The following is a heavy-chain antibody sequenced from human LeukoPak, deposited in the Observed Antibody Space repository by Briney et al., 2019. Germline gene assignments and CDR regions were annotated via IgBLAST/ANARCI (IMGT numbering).Heavy chain of an antibody. CDR1: GYSFTSYW. D-gene: IGHD2-2*01. V-gene: IGHV5-51*01. CDR2: IYPGDSDT. J-gene: IGHJ4*02. Sequence: GESLKISCKGSGYSFTSYWIGWGRQMPGKGLEWMGIIYPGDSDTRYSPSFQGQVTISADKSISTAYLQWSSLKASDTAMYYCARQSCSSTSCAGSLYWGQGTLVTVSS. CDR3: ARQSCSSTSCAGSLY.